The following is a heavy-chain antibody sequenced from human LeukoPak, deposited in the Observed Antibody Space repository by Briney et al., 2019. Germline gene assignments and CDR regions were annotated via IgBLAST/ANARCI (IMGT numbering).Heavy chain of an antibody. CDR1: GYTFTSYG. D-gene: IGHD4-17*01. Sequence: ASVKVSCKASGYTFTSYGISWVRQAPGQGLEWMGWINAYNGNTNYAQKLQGRVTMTTDTSTSTAYMELRSLRSDDTAVYYCARDDYGDYNYYYYGMDVWGQGTTVTVSS. J-gene: IGHJ6*02. V-gene: IGHV1-18*01. CDR2: INAYNGNT. CDR3: ARDDYGDYNYYYYGMDV.